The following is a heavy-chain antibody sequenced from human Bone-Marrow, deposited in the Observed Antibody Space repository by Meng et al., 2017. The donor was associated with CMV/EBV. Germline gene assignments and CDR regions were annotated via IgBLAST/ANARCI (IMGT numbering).Heavy chain of an antibody. CDR2: INSDGSST. J-gene: IGHJ6*02. V-gene: IGHV3-74*01. CDR3: AKEGYCSSTSCYLGYYYYYGMDV. Sequence: GESLKISCAASGFTFSSYRMSWVRQAPGKGLVWVSRINSDGSSTSYADSVKGRFTISRDNAKNTLYLQMNSLRAEDTAVYYCAKEGYCSSTSCYLGYYYYYGMDVWGQGTTVTVSS. D-gene: IGHD2-2*01. CDR1: GFTFSSYR.